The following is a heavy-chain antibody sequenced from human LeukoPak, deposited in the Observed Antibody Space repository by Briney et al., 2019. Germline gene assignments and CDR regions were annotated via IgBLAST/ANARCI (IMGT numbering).Heavy chain of an antibody. J-gene: IGHJ6*02. CDR2: INPSGGST. CDR1: GYTFTSYY. Sequence: ASVKVCCKASGYTFTSYYMHWVRQAPGQGLEWMGIINPSGGSTSYAQKFQGRVTMTRDTSTSTVYMELSSLRSEDTAVYYCARDLQPVWGYYGMDVWGQGTTVTVSS. V-gene: IGHV1-46*01. D-gene: IGHD1-14*01. CDR3: ARDLQPVWGYYGMDV.